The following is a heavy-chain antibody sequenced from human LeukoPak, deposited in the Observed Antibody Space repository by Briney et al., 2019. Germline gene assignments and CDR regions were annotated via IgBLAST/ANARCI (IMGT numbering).Heavy chain of an antibody. CDR2: IKQDGSEE. V-gene: IGHV3-7*01. J-gene: IGHJ4*02. CDR1: GFTFSSYW. D-gene: IGHD3-16*02. Sequence: GGSLRLSCAASGFTFSSYWMSWVSQAPGKGLEWVANIKQDGSEEYYVDSVKGRFTISRDNAKNSLYLQMISLRAEDTAVYYCARVGGRYSPLGYWGQGTLVTVSS. CDR3: ARVGGRYSPLGY.